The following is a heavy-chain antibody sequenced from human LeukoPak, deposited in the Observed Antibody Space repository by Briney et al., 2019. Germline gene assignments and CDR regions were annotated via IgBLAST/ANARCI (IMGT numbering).Heavy chain of an antibody. V-gene: IGHV3-23*01. J-gene: IGHJ6*02. Sequence: PGGSLRLSCAASGFTFSNYAMSWVRQAPGKGLEWVSTISNTGGSTYYADSVKGRFTISRDNSKNTLFLQMNSLRVEDTAVYYCARDPYSSSWSYGMDVWGQGTAVTVSS. CDR3: ARDPYSSSWSYGMDV. D-gene: IGHD6-13*01. CDR1: GFTFSNYA. CDR2: ISNTGGST.